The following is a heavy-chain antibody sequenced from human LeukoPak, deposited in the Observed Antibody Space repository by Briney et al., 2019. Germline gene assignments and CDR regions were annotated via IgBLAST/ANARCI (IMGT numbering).Heavy chain of an antibody. Sequence: SETLSLTCTVSGGSISSYYWSWIRQHPGKGLEWIGYIYYSGSTNYNPSLKSRVTISVDTSKNQFSLKLSSVTAADTAVYYCARGDSSSWYLREYYYGMDVWGQGTTVTVSS. J-gene: IGHJ6*02. CDR2: IYYSGST. CDR3: ARGDSSSWYLREYYYGMDV. D-gene: IGHD6-13*01. V-gene: IGHV4-59*01. CDR1: GGSISSYY.